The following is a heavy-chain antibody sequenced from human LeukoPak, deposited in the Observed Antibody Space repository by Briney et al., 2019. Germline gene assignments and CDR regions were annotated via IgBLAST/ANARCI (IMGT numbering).Heavy chain of an antibody. CDR2: MNPNSGNT. CDR1: GYTFTIYD. J-gene: IGHJ4*02. V-gene: IGHV1-8*01. CDR3: ARRRGYSSYFDY. Sequence: ASVNVSCKASGYTFTIYDINWVRQAPGQGLEWMGWMNPNSGNTGYAQKFQGRVTMTRNTSISTAYMELSSLRSEDTAVYYCARRRGYSSYFDYWGQGTLVTVSS. D-gene: IGHD5-18*01.